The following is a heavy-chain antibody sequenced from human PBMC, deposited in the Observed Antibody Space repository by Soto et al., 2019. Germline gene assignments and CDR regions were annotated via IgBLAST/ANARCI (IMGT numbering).Heavy chain of an antibody. Sequence: RGESLKISCKGSGYSFTSYWIGWVRQMPGKGLEWMGIIYPGDSDTRYSPSFQGQVTISADKSISTAYLQWSSLKASDTAMYYCARRFREYYDILTGYHQRWFDPWGQGTLVTVSS. CDR3: ARRFREYYDILTGYHQRWFDP. CDR2: IYPGDSDT. V-gene: IGHV5-51*01. D-gene: IGHD3-9*01. CDR1: GYSFTSYW. J-gene: IGHJ5*02.